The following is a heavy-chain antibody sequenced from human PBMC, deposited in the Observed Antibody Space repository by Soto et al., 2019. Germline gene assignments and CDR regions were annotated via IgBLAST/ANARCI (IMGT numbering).Heavy chain of an antibody. Sequence: QVQLVESGGGSVKPGGSLRLSCEASGFTFNDYYMSWIRQAPGKGLECVSYIDSSGGTVFYADSVKGRFTISRDNAKNSLYLQMNSLRAEDTAVYDCARDAGGDYDCWSGYSNYYMDVWGKGATVTVSS. D-gene: IGHD3-3*01. CDR1: GFTFNDYY. J-gene: IGHJ6*03. CDR3: ARDAGGDYDCWSGYSNYYMDV. CDR2: IDSSGGTV. V-gene: IGHV3-11*01.